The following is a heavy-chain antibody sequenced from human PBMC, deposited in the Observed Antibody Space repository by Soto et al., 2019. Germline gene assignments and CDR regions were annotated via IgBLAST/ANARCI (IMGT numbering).Heavy chain of an antibody. D-gene: IGHD2-21*02. Sequence: PGGSLRRSCAASGFTVSSNYMSWVRQAPGKGLEWVSVIYSGGSTYYADSVKGRFTISRDNSKNTLYLQMNSLRAEDTAVYYCESGIYTAGLDDWGQGTTVTVSS. CDR2: IYSGGST. V-gene: IGHV3-53*01. CDR1: GFTVSSNY. J-gene: IGHJ6*02. CDR3: ESGIYTAGLDD.